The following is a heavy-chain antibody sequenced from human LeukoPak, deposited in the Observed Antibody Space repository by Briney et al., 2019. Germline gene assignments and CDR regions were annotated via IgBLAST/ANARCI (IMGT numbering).Heavy chain of an antibody. CDR1: GFTFSDYY. CDR2: ISSSGSTI. V-gene: IGHV3-11*04. D-gene: IGHD6-13*01. Sequence: PGGSLRLSCAASGFTFSDYYMSWIRQAPGKGLEWVSYISSSGSTIYYADSVKGRFTISRDNAKNSLYLQMNSLRAEDTAVYYCARWYSSSWYELDYWGQGTLVTVSS. CDR3: ARWYSSSWYELDY. J-gene: IGHJ4*02.